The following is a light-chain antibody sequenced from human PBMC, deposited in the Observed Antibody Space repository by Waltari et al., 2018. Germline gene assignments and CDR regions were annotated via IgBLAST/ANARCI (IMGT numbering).Light chain of an antibody. CDR3: SSQSTKNGVI. V-gene: IGLV2-14*03. J-gene: IGLJ2*01. Sequence: QSALTQPASVSGSPGQSITISCTGSSSDVGGDDSVSWYEDHPGQAPKVIIYNANKLPSGVSDRFSGSKSGNTAFLTLSGLQAEDETTFYCSSQSTKNGVIFGGGTKVTLL. CDR2: NAN. CDR1: SSDVGGDDS.